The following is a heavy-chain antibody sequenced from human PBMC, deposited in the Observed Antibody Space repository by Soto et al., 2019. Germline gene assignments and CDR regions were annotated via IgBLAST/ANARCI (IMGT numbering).Heavy chain of an antibody. J-gene: IGHJ4*02. CDR1: GFTLSGSF. CDR3: AGLIDTLCDRFDY. CDR2: IASKAHNYAT. V-gene: IGHV3-73*02. Sequence: EVQLVESGGGLVQPGGSLKLSCAASGFTLSGSFIHWVRQASGKGLEWVGRIASKAHNYATAYGRSVEGRFTVSRDDSRKTAYMQMEGLKTEDTAVYFCAGLIDTLCDRFDYWGQGILVTVSS.